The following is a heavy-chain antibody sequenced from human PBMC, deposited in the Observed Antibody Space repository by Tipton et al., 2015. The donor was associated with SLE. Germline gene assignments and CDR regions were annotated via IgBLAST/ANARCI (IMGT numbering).Heavy chain of an antibody. J-gene: IGHJ4*02. CDR2: ISSSGSTI. CDR3: ARVSGSLRIQLDYFDY. D-gene: IGHD5-18*01. Sequence: SLRLSCAASGFTFSSYEMNWVRQAPGKGLEWVSYISSSGSTIYYADSVKGRFTISRDNAKNSLYLQMNSLRAEDTAVYYCARVSGSLRIQLDYFDYWGQGTLVTVSS. V-gene: IGHV3-48*03. CDR1: GFTFSSYE.